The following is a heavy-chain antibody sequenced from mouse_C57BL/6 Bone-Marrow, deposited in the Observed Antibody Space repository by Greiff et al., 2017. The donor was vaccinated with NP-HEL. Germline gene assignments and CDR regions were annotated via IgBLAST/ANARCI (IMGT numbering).Heavy chain of an antibody. CDR2: ISSSGST. D-gene: IGHD2-4*01. V-gene: IGHV3-4*01. CDR3: ARAPFYYDYDWYFDV. Sequence: EVKLQESGPALVKPSQTVSLTCTVTGYSITNGNHWWNWIRQVSGSKLEWIGYISSSGSTDSNPSLKSRISITRDTSKNQLFLQLNSVTTEDIATYYCARAPFYYDYDWYFDVWGTGTTVTVSS. J-gene: IGHJ1*03. CDR1: GYSITNGNHW.